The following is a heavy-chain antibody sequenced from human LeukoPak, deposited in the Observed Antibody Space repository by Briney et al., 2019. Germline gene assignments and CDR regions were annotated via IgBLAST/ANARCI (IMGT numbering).Heavy chain of an antibody. CDR3: ARDGSKWNFDY. CDR1: GNSFTSDH. CDR2: IIPSGDTT. D-gene: IGHD6-13*01. J-gene: IGHJ4*02. V-gene: IGHV1-46*04. Sequence: ASVKVSCKASGNSFTSDHMHWVRQAPGQGLEWMGRIIPSGDTTHYAQKLQGRVSITRDTSTSTVYMVLSSLTSEDTAVYYCARDGSKWNFDYWGQGTLVTVSS.